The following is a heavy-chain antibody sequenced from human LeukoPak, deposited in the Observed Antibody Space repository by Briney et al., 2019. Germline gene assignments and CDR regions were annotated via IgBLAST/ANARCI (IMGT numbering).Heavy chain of an antibody. D-gene: IGHD6-13*01. V-gene: IGHV4-39*01. CDR2: IYYSGST. CDR3: ARRGSSWPFDY. Sequence: SETLSLTCTVSGGSISSSSYYWGWIRQPPGKGLEWIGSIYYSGSTYYNPSLKSRVTISVDTSKNQFSLKLSSVTAADTAVYYCARRGSSWPFDYWGQGTLDTVSS. J-gene: IGHJ4*02. CDR1: GGSISSSSYY.